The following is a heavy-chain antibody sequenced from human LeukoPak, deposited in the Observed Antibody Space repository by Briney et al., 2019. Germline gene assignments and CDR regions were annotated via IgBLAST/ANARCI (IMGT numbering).Heavy chain of an antibody. Sequence: GGSLRLSCAASGFTFSSYWMHWVRQAPGKGLVWVSRINSDGSSTYYADSVKGRFTISRDNSKNTLYLQMNSLRAEDTAVYYCAKDQVGARSFGYWGQGTLVTVSS. CDR2: INSDGSST. CDR1: GFTFSSYW. J-gene: IGHJ4*02. V-gene: IGHV3-74*01. D-gene: IGHD1-26*01. CDR3: AKDQVGARSFGY.